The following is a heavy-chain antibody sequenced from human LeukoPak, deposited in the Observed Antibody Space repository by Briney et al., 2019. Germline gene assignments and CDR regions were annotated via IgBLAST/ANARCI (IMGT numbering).Heavy chain of an antibody. J-gene: IGHJ4*02. CDR1: GGSFSGYY. CDR2: INHSGST. Sequence: SETLSLTCAVYGGSFSGYYWSWIRQPPGKGLEWIGEINHSGSTNYNPSLKSRVTISVDTSKNQFSLKLSSVTAADTAVYCCARDGYSSSSFDYWGQGTLVTVSS. V-gene: IGHV4-34*01. D-gene: IGHD6-13*01. CDR3: ARDGYSSSSFDY.